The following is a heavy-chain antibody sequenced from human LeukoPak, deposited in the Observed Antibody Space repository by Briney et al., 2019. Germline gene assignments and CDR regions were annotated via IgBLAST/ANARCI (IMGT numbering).Heavy chain of an antibody. D-gene: IGHD1-26*01. CDR3: APDSGGLIDY. CDR2: ISSSSSYI. Sequence: PGGSLRLSCAASGFTFSSYSMNWVRQAPGKGLEWVSSISSSSSYIYYADSVKGRFTISRDNAKNSLYLQMNSLRAEDTAVYSCAPDSGGLIDYWGQGTLVTVSS. CDR1: GFTFSSYS. V-gene: IGHV3-21*01. J-gene: IGHJ4*02.